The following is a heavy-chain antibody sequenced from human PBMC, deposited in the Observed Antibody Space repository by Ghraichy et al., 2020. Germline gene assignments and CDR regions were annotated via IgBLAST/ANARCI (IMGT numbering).Heavy chain of an antibody. Sequence: GGSLRLSCAASGFIFSTYNMNWVRQAPGKGLEWVSSITSTSNSIYYADSVKGRFTMSRDNAKNSLYLQMSSLRAKDTAIYYCVRPYSGSYSFDSWGQGTLVTVSS. J-gene: IGHJ4*02. CDR3: VRPYSGSYSFDS. CDR2: ITSTSNSI. V-gene: IGHV3-21*01. CDR1: GFIFSTYN. D-gene: IGHD1-26*01.